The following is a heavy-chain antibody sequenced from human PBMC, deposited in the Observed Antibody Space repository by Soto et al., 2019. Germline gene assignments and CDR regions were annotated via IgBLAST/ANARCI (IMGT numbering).Heavy chain of an antibody. V-gene: IGHV4-59*01. CDR2: LYYGRSA. CDR3: ALRSMAVVPEY. D-gene: IGHD3-22*01. CDR1: GDSISSYY. J-gene: IGHJ4*02. Sequence: QVQLQESGPGLVKPSETLSLTCAVSGDSISSYYCMWIRQPPRKGLESIGYLYYGRSANYNPSLKSRVTLSVDTSTNQCSLTLSYMTAADTAVYYCALRSMAVVPEYWGQGTLVTVSS.